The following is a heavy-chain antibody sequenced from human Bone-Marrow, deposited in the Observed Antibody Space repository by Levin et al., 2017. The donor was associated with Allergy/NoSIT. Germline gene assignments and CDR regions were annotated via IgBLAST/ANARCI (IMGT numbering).Heavy chain of an antibody. V-gene: IGHV3-74*01. CDR2: INSDGYNT. CDR3: AAGFGV. Sequence: GESLKISCAASGFPFNTYWMHWVRQAPGKGLVWVSRINSDGYNTDYADSVRGRFTISRDNAKSTLYLQMNSLRDEDTALYYCAAGFGVWGQGTLVTVSS. J-gene: IGHJ4*02. CDR1: GFPFNTYW. D-gene: IGHD3-10*01.